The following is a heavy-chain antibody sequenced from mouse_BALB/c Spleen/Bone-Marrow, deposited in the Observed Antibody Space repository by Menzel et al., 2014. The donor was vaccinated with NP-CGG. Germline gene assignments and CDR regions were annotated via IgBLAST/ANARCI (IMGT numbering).Heavy chain of an antibody. CDR3: ARGGYDGRGFAY. D-gene: IGHD2-14*01. CDR1: GYSITSGYY. J-gene: IGHJ3*01. CDR2: ISYDGSN. V-gene: IGHV3-6*02. Sequence: EVQLQESGPGLVKPSQSLSLPCSVTGYSITSGYYWNWIRQFPGNKLEWMGYISYDGSNNYNPSLKNRISITRDTSKNQFFLKLNSVTTEDTATYYCARGGYDGRGFAYWGQGTLVTVSA.